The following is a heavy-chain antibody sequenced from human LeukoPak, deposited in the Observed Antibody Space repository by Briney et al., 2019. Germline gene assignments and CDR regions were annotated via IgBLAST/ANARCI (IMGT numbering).Heavy chain of an antibody. J-gene: IGHJ4*02. CDR3: ASSPSGYWWNFDC. CDR2: IYYSGST. CDR1: GGSISSNNYY. V-gene: IGHV4-39*01. Sequence: SETLSLTRTVSGGSISSNNYYWGWIRQPPGKGLEWIGSIYYSGSTYNNPSLKSRVTISVDTTKNQFSLKLTSVTAADTAVYYCASSPSGYWWNFDCWGQGTLVTVSS. D-gene: IGHD3-22*01.